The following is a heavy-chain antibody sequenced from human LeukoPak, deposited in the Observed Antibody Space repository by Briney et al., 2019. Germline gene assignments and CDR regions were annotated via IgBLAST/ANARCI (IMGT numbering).Heavy chain of an antibody. CDR2: IIPTFGTA. CDR3: AREGRKSRGVDIVRKKETGYYYYMDV. V-gene: IGHV1-69*06. J-gene: IGHJ6*03. Sequence: ASVKVSCKASGGTFSSYAISWVRQAPGQGLEWMGGIIPTFGTANYAQKFQGRVTITADKSTSTAYMELSSLRSEDTAVYYCAREGRKSRGVDIVRKKETGYYYYMDVWGKGTTVTVSS. CDR1: GGTFSSYA. D-gene: IGHD2-15*01.